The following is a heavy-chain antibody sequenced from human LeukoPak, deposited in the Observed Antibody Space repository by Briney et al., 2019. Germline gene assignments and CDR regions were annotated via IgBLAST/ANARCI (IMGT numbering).Heavy chain of an antibody. CDR1: GFTVSSNY. CDR3: ASPGRSYFDY. Sequence: GGSLRLSCAASGFTVSSNYMSWVRQAPGKGLEWVSSISSSSSYIYYADSVKGRFTISRDNAKNSLYLQMNSLRAEDTAVYYCASPGRSYFDYWGQGTLVTVFS. D-gene: IGHD1-1*01. CDR2: ISSSSSYI. J-gene: IGHJ4*02. V-gene: IGHV3-21*01.